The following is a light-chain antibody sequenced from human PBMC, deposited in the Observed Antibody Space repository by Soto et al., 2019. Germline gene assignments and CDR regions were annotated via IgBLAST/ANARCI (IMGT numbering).Light chain of an antibody. CDR1: QSPLDSDDGNTY. CDR2: TLA. J-gene: IGKJ2*01. V-gene: IGKV2-40*01. Sequence: DIVMTQTPLSLPVTPGEPASISCRSSQSPLDSDDGNTYLDWYLQKPGQSPQLRIYTLAYRDSGATDRFSGSGSGTDFTLKISRVEAEDVGVYYCMQRIEFPYTFGQGTKLEIK. CDR3: MQRIEFPYT.